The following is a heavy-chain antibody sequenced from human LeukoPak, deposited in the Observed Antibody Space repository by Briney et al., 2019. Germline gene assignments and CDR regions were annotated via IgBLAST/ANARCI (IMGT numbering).Heavy chain of an antibody. V-gene: IGHV4-59*01. CDR2: IYYSGST. J-gene: IGHJ4*02. CDR1: GGSISSYY. D-gene: IGHD6-19*01. Sequence: SETLSLTCTVSGGSISSYYWSWIRQPPGKGLEWIGYIYYSGSTNYNPSLKSRVTISVDTSENQFSLKLSSVTAADTAVYYCARETYSSGWYPVGFDYWGQGTLVTVSS. CDR3: ARETYSSGWYPVGFDY.